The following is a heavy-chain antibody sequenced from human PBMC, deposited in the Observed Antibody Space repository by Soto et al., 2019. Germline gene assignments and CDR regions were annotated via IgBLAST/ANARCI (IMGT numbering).Heavy chain of an antibody. CDR1: GASISNFY. V-gene: IGHV4-59*08. J-gene: IGHJ4*02. Sequence: SETLSLTCTVSGASISNFYWSWTRQPPGKGLEWIGCIDYSGTTNYNPSLKSRVTISVDTSKNQVSLKLSSVTAADTALYYCARRRLGGPFWGQGSLVTVSS. D-gene: IGHD7-27*01. CDR2: IDYSGTT. CDR3: ARRRLGGPF.